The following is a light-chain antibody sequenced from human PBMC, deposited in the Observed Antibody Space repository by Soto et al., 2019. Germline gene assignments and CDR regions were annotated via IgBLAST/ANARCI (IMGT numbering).Light chain of an antibody. CDR3: QSYDSSLNGVV. V-gene: IGLV1-40*01. CDR1: SCNIGAGYG. J-gene: IGLJ2*01. Sequence: QYVLTQPPSVSGAPGQRVTISCTGSSCNIGAGYGVHWYQQLPGTAPKLLIYGNSNRPSGVPDRFSGSKSGTSASLAITGLQAEDEADYYCQSYDSSLNGVVFGGGTKVTVL. CDR2: GNS.